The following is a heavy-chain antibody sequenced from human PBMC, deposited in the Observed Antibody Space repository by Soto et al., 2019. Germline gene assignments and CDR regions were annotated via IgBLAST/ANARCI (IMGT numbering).Heavy chain of an antibody. V-gene: IGHV1-3*05. CDR1: GYVFSAYA. J-gene: IGHJ4*02. CDR2: INPGNGNT. CDR3: ARSAISPSGGLIGRFDY. Sequence: QVQLVQSGAEEKKPGASVRVSCKASGYVFSAYAIHWLRQAPGQRLEWMGWINPGNGNTRYSQHFQGRLTLHTETSATPAYMQLSRLRSDDTAVYYCARSAISPSGGLIGRFDYWGQGNLVSVSS. D-gene: IGHD3-16*01.